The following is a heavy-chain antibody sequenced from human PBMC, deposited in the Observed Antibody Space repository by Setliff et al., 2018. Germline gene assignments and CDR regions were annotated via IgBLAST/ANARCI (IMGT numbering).Heavy chain of an antibody. V-gene: IGHV1-2*06. CDR2: INPNSGGT. CDR1: GYTFTNYY. D-gene: IGHD3-22*01. J-gene: IGHJ5*02. CDR3: ARHGTYYDSSGYSSPYNWFDP. Sequence: GASVKVSCKASGYTFTNYYIHWVRQAPGQGLEWMGRINPNSGGTNYAQKFQGRVTMTRDTSITTAYMDLTSLSSVTAADTAVYYCARHGTYYDSSGYSSPYNWFDPWGQGTLVTVSS.